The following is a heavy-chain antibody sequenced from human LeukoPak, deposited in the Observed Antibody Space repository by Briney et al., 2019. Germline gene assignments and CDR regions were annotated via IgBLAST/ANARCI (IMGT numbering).Heavy chain of an antibody. J-gene: IGHJ3*02. V-gene: IGHV3-74*01. CDR2: INTDGSST. Sequence: PGGSLRLSCAASGFTFSSYWMHWVRQAPGKGLVWVSRINTDGSSTSYADSVKGRFTISRDNAKNTLYLQMNSLRAEDTAVYYCARGAAGGPNAFDIWGQGTMVTVSS. CDR1: GFTFSSYW. CDR3: ARGAAGGPNAFDI. D-gene: IGHD6-25*01.